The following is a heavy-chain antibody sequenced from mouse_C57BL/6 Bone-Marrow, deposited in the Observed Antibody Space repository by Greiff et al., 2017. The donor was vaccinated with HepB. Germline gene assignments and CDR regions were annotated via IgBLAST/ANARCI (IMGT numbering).Heavy chain of an antibody. CDR1: GFTFSSYA. D-gene: IGHD2-4*01. CDR3: TRDPMGLRQGDYAMDY. CDR2: ISSGGDYI. V-gene: IGHV5-9-1*02. Sequence: EVQVVESGEGLVKPGGSLKLSCAASGFTFSSYAMSWVRQTPEKRLEWVAYISSGGDYIYYADTVKGRFTISRDNARNTLYLQMSSLKSEDTAMYYCTRDPMGLRQGDYAMDYWGQGTSVTVSS. J-gene: IGHJ4*01.